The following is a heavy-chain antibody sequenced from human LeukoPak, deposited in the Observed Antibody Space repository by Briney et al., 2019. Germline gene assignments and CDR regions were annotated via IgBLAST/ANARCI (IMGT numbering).Heavy chain of an antibody. CDR3: AKEYTGTFSPFPSYFDN. CDR1: GFTFSSYA. CDR2: ISGSGGST. Sequence: GGSLRLSCAASGFTFSSYAMSWVRQAPGKGLEWVSAISGSGGSTYYADSVKGRFTISRDNSKNTLYLQMNSLRAEDTAVYYCAKEYTGTFSPFPSYFDNWGQGTLVTVSS. J-gene: IGHJ4*02. V-gene: IGHV3-23*01. D-gene: IGHD1-26*01.